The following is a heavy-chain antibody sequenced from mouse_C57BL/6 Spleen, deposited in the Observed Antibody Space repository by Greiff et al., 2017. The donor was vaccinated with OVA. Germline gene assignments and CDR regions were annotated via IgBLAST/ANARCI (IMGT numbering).Heavy chain of an antibody. CDR1: GYTFTSYW. CDR3: ARAGVITTVVAYYYAMDY. CDR2: IDPNSGGT. V-gene: IGHV1-72*01. J-gene: IGHJ4*01. Sequence: QVQLQQPGAELVKPGASVKLSCKASGYTFTSYWMHWVKQRPGRGLEWIGRIDPNSGGTKYNEKFKSKATLTVDKPSSTAYMQLSSLTSEDSAVYYCARAGVITTVVAYYYAMDYWGQGPSVTVSS. D-gene: IGHD1-1*01.